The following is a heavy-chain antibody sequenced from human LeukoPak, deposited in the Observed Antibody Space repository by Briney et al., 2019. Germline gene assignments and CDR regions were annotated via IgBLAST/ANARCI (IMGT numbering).Heavy chain of an antibody. V-gene: IGHV3-9*01. J-gene: IGHJ4*02. D-gene: IGHD6-19*01. Sequence: GRSLRLSCAASGFTFDDYAMHWVRQAPGKGLEWVSGITWNSDTIGYADSVKGRFTISRDNAKNSLYLQMNSLRAEDTALYYCAKDHLAVAGTAMRFEYWGQGTLVTVSS. CDR1: GFTFDDYA. CDR2: ITWNSDTI. CDR3: AKDHLAVAGTAMRFEY.